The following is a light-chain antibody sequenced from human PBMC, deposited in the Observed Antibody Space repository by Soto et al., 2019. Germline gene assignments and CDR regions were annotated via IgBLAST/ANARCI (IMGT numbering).Light chain of an antibody. V-gene: IGKV3-15*01. CDR2: GAS. J-gene: IGKJ3*01. CDR1: QNVSSY. CDR3: QQYNDWVT. Sequence: EIVLTQSPGTLSLSPGERATLSCRASQNVSSYVAWYQQKPGQSPRLLIYGASIRATGIPARFSGSGSGTEFTLTISSLQSADFAVYYCQQYNDWVTFGPGTKVDIK.